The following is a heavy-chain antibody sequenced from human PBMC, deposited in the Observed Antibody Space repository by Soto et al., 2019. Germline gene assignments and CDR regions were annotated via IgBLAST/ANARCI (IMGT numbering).Heavy chain of an antibody. Sequence: PSATLSLTCAVYGESFSGHIWTWIRQTPGKGLQWIGQINHSGSASYNPSLKSRVTISVDTSKNQFSLKLSSVTAADTAVYYCARRPGYGSGTDYYYGMDVWGQGTTVT. CDR1: GESFSGHI. V-gene: IGHV4-34*01. CDR2: INHSGSA. D-gene: IGHD3-10*01. CDR3: ARRPGYGSGTDYYYGMDV. J-gene: IGHJ6*02.